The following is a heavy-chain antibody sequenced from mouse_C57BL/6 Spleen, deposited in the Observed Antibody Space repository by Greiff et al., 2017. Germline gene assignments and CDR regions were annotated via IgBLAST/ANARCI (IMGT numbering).Heavy chain of an antibody. J-gene: IGHJ4*01. CDR2: ISDGGSYT. V-gene: IGHV5-4*01. Sequence: EVKVVESGGGLVKPGGSLKLSCAASGFTFSSYAMSWVRQTPEQRLEWVATISDGGSYTYYPDNVKGRFTISRDNAKNNLYLQMSHLKSEDTAMYYCAREDYSNYSMDYWGQGTSVTVSS. CDR1: GFTFSSYA. CDR3: AREDYSNYSMDY. D-gene: IGHD2-5*01.